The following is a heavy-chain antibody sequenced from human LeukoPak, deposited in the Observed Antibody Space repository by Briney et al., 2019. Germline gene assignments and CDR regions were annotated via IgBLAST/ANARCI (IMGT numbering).Heavy chain of an antibody. CDR2: ISSSSSYI. CDR1: GFTFSSYS. D-gene: IGHD3-22*01. Sequence: GGSLRLSCAASGFTFSSYSMNWVRQAPGRGLEWVPSISSSSSYIYYADSVKGRFTISRDNAKNSLYLQMNSLRAEDTAVYYCARVDYYDSSGYFDYWGQGTLVTVSS. J-gene: IGHJ4*02. CDR3: ARVDYYDSSGYFDY. V-gene: IGHV3-21*01.